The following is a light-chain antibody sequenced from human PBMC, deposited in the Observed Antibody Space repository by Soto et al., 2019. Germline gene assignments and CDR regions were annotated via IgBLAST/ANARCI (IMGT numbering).Light chain of an antibody. CDR2: NVS. Sequence: QSVLTQPASVSGSPGQSITISCTGTSSDVGGYNYVSWYQQYSGKVPKLLIYNVSNRPSGVPNRFSGSKSGNTASLTISGLHAEDEADYFCTSSTSGSLYVFGTGTKVTVL. J-gene: IGLJ1*01. V-gene: IGLV2-14*01. CDR1: SSDVGGYNY. CDR3: TSSTSGSLYV.